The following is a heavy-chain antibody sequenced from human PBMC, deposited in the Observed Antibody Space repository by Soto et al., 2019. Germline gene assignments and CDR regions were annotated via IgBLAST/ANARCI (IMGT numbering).Heavy chain of an antibody. CDR3: ARGSGGSSYYYYGMDV. CDR2: IIPIFGTA. J-gene: IGHJ6*02. Sequence: QVQLVQSGAEVKKPGSSVKFSCKASGGTFSSYAINWVRQAPGQVLEWMGGIIPIFGTANYAQKFQGRATITADESTSTAYMELSSLRSEDTAVYYCARGSGGSSYYYYGMDVWGQGTTGTVSS. V-gene: IGHV1-69*12. D-gene: IGHD2-15*01. CDR1: GGTFSSYA.